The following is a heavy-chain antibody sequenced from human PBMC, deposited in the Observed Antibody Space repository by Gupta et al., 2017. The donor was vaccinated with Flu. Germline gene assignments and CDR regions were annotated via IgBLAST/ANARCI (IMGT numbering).Heavy chain of an antibody. J-gene: IGHJ6*03. CDR3: ARVTDYYMDV. V-gene: IGHV4-31*02. D-gene: IGHD3-16*01. CDR1: GSISSGGYY. Sequence: GSISSGGYYWSWIRQHPGKGLEWIGYIYYSGSTYYNPSLKSRVTISVDTSKNQFSLKLSSVTAADTAVYYCARVTDYYMDVWGKGTTVTVSS. CDR2: IYYSGST.